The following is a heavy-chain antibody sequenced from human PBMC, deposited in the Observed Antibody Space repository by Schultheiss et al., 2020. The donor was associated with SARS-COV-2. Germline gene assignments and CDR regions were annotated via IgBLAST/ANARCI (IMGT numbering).Heavy chain of an antibody. CDR1: GGSISSGDYY. Sequence: SETLSLTCTVSGGSISSGDYYWSWIRQPAGKGLEWIGRIYTSGSTNYNPSLKSRVTISVDTSKNQFSLKLSSVTAADTAVYYCARRGWQLGGFGWFDPWGQGTLVTVSS. CDR3: ARRGWQLGGFGWFDP. CDR2: IYTSGST. J-gene: IGHJ5*02. D-gene: IGHD6-6*01. V-gene: IGHV4-61*02.